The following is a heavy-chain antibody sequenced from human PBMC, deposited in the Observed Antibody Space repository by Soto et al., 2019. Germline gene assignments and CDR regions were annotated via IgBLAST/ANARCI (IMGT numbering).Heavy chain of an antibody. D-gene: IGHD2-15*01. CDR2: SIPILGIA. Sequence: QVQLVQSGAEVKKPGSSVKVSCKASGGTFSSYTISWVRQAPGQGLEWMGRSIPILGIANYAQKFQGRVTITAVKSTSTAYMEPSCLRSEDTAVYYCARGSGYCSGGSCYSESKFDYWGQGTLVTVSS. CDR3: ARGSGYCSGGSCYSESKFDY. V-gene: IGHV1-69*02. CDR1: GGTFSSYT. J-gene: IGHJ4*02.